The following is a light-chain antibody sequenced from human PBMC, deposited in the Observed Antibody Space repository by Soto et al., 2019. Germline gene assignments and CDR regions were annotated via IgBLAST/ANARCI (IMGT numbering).Light chain of an antibody. J-gene: IGKJ5*01. CDR2: GAS. CDR1: QSVSSN. V-gene: IGKV3-15*01. CDR3: HEYNNWPPG. Sequence: EIVMTQSPATLSVSPGERATLSCRASQSVSSNLAWYQQKPGQAPRLLIYGASTRATGIPARFSGSGSGTESTLTISSLQSEDFAVYYCHEYNNWPPGFGQGTRLEIK.